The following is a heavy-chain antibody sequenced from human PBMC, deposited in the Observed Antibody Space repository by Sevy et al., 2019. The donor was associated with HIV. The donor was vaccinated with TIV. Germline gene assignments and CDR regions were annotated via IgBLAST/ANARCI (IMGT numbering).Heavy chain of an antibody. CDR1: GYTITRYY. V-gene: IGHV1-46*01. Sequence: ASVKVSCKASGYTITRYYMHWMRQAPGQGLEWMGIINPSDGGTTYAQKFQGRVTMTRDTSTSTVYMDLSSLRSEDTAVYYCASYTTGSRGDYWGQGTLVTVSS. CDR2: INPSDGGT. CDR3: ASYTTGSRGDY. J-gene: IGHJ4*02. D-gene: IGHD3-16*01.